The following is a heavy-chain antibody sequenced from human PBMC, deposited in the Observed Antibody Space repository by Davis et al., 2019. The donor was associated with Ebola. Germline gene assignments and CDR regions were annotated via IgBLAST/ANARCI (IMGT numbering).Heavy chain of an antibody. CDR2: IYHSGST. V-gene: IGHV4-30-2*01. CDR1: GGSISSGGYS. Sequence: MPSETLSLTCTVSGGSISSGGYSWSWIRQPPGKGLEWIGYIYHSGSTYYNPSLKSRVTISVDRSKNQFSLKLSSVTAADTAVYYCARINGDILTGYYFFDYWGQGVLVTVSS. CDR3: ARINGDILTGYYFFDY. J-gene: IGHJ4*02. D-gene: IGHD3-9*01.